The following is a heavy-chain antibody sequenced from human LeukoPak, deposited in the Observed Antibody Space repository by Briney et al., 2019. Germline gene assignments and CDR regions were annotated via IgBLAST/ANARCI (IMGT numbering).Heavy chain of an antibody. V-gene: IGHV3-49*04. CDR2: IRSKAYGETA. Sequence: GGSLRLSCVGSGFRFSSYDMNWVRQAPGKGLEWVGFIRSKAYGETADYAASVKGRFTISRDDSKAIAYLQMNSLKTEDTAVYHCTRDRGAYNLYDYWGQGTLVTVSS. J-gene: IGHJ4*02. CDR3: TRDRGAYNLYDY. D-gene: IGHD1-1*01. CDR1: GFRFSSYD.